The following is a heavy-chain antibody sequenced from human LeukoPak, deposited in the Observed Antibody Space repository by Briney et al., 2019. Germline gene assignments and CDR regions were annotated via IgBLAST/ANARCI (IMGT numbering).Heavy chain of an antibody. V-gene: IGHV1-8*02. D-gene: IGHD3-9*01. CDR3: ARSPDVLRYFDWPAAFDP. J-gene: IGHJ5*02. CDR2: MNPNSGNT. Sequence: ASVKVSCKASGYTFTDSYMHWVRQAPGQGLEWMGWMNPNSGNTGYAQKFQGRVTMTRNTSISTAYMELSSLRSEDTAVYYCARSPDVLRYFDWPAAFDPWGQGTLVTVSS. CDR1: GYTFTDSY.